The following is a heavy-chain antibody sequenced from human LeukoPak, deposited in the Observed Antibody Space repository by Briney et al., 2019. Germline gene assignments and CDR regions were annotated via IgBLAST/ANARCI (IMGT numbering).Heavy chain of an antibody. Sequence: SETLSLTCTVSGGSISSGSYYWNWIRQPAGKGLEWIGHFYSSGSTYYNPSLKSRVTMSVDTSANQFSLKLSSLTAADTAVYYCARNSSGSGRIDYWGQGTLVTVSS. CDR2: FYSSGST. CDR1: GGSISSGSYY. V-gene: IGHV4-61*09. D-gene: IGHD3-10*01. J-gene: IGHJ4*02. CDR3: ARNSSGSGRIDY.